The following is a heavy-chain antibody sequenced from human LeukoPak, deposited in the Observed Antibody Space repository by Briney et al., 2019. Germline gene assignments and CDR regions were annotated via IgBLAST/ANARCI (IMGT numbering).Heavy chain of an antibody. CDR3: ARALWFGDMRYFDL. CDR2: INPNSGGT. CDR1: GYTFTGYY. J-gene: IGHJ2*01. Sequence: ASVKVSCKASGYTFTGYYMHWVRQAPGQGLEWMGWINPNSGGTNYAQKFQGWVTMTRDTSISTAYMELSRLRSDDTAVYYCARALWFGDMRYFDLWGRGTLVTVSS. V-gene: IGHV1-2*04. D-gene: IGHD3-10*01.